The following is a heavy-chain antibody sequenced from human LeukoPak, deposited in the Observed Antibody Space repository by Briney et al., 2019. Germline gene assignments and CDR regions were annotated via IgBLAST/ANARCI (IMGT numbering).Heavy chain of an antibody. CDR2: FDPEDGET. J-gene: IGHJ6*02. D-gene: IGHD3-9*01. Sequence: ASVKVSCKVSGYTLTELSMHWVRQAPGKGLEWMGGFDPEDGETIYAQKFQGRVTMTEDTSTDTAYMELSSLRSEDTAVYYCATDRKQLFSKYYDILTGPHPRRYGMDVWGQGTTVTVSS. CDR3: ATDRKQLFSKYYDILTGPHPRRYGMDV. CDR1: GYTLTELS. V-gene: IGHV1-24*01.